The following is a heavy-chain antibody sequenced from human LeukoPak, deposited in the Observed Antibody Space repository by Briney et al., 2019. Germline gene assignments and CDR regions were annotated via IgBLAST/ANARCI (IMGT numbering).Heavy chain of an antibody. J-gene: IGHJ4*02. CDR1: GYTFTSYG. CDR2: ISAYNGNT. CDR3: ARERAADYYDSSGSDY. V-gene: IGHV1-18*01. Sequence: ASVKVSCKASGYTFTSYGISWVRQAPGQGLEWMGWISAYNGNTHYAQKLQGRVTMTTDTSTSTAYMELRSLRSDDTAVYYCARERAADYYDSSGSDYWGQGTLVTVSS. D-gene: IGHD3-22*01.